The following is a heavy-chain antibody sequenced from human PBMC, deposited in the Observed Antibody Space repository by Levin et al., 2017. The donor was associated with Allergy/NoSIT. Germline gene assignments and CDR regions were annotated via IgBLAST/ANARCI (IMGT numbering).Heavy chain of an antibody. Sequence: ASVKVSCKASGYTFFNYGISWVRQAPGQGLEWMGWITSNNGNTNYGQKFQGRVSMTTNTSTSTVYMELRSLRFDDTAVYYCAIGKYYDSDGYVFFDYWGQGTLVTFSS. J-gene: IGHJ4*02. CDR2: ITSNNGNT. D-gene: IGHD3-22*01. CDR3: AIGKYYDSDGYVFFDY. V-gene: IGHV1-18*01. CDR1: GYTFFNYG.